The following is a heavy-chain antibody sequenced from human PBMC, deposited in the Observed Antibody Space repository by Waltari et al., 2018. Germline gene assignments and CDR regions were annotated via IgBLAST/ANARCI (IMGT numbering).Heavy chain of an antibody. J-gene: IGHJ3*02. CDR2: NNAGNGNT. D-gene: IGHD3-22*01. CDR1: GYTFTSYA. Sequence: QVQLVQSGAEVKKHGASVKVSCKASGYTFTSYAMHWVRQAPGQRLEWMGWNNAGNGNTKYSQKFQGRVTITRDTSASTAYMELSSLRSEDTAVYYCARGPYYYDSSGSWADIWGQGTMVTVSS. V-gene: IGHV1-3*01. CDR3: ARGPYYYDSSGSWADI.